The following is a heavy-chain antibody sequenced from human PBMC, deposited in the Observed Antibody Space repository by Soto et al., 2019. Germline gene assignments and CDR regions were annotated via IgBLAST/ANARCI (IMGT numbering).Heavy chain of an antibody. CDR1: GYSFTSYW. V-gene: IGHV5-10-1*01. Sequence: PGESLKISCKGSGYSFTSYWISWVRQMPGKGLEWMGRIDPSDSYTNYSPSFQGHVTISADKSISTAYLQWSSLKASDTAMYYCARLACSSTSCYTGSDYYYGMDVWGQGTTVTVSS. CDR3: ARLACSSTSCYTGSDYYYGMDV. CDR2: IDPSDSYT. J-gene: IGHJ6*02. D-gene: IGHD2-2*02.